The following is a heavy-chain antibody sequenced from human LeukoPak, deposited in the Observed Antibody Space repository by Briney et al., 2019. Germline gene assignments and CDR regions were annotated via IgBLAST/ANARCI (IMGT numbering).Heavy chain of an antibody. CDR1: GYTFTGYY. CDR3: ARCKLKTGYDMAANYYYYMDV. Sequence: ASVKVSCKASGYTFTGYYMHWVRQAPGQGLEWMGWINPNSGGTNYAQKFQGRVTMTRDTSISTAYMELSRLRSDDTAVYYCARCKLKTGYDMAANYYYYMDVWGKGTTVTISS. V-gene: IGHV1-2*02. J-gene: IGHJ6*03. CDR2: INPNSGGT. D-gene: IGHD5-12*01.